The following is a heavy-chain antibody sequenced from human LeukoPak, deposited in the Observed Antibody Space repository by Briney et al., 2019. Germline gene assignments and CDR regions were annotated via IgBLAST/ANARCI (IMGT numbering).Heavy chain of an antibody. D-gene: IGHD3-10*01. CDR2: IWPDGGEK. CDR3: ACSYSGSASYFFAFDV. J-gene: IGHJ6*04. CDR1: GLSCNDYG. V-gene: IGHV3-33*01. Sequence: GRSLRLSCAAPGLSCNDYGMHWVRQAPGKGLEWVAVIWPDGGEKYHAESVKGRFTVSRDHHKRTLYLQMNSLRVEDTAVYYCACSYSGSASYFFAFDVWGGGTTVTVSS.